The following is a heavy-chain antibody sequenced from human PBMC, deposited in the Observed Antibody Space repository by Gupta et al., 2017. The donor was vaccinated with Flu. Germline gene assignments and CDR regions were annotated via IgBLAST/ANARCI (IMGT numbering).Heavy chain of an antibody. CDR1: GFTFDDYA. CDR2: ISWNSGSI. CDR3: AKAFQSSSWYGFDY. Sequence: EVQLVESGGGLVQPGRSLRLSCAASGFTFDDYAMHWVRQAPGKGLEWVSGISWNSGSIGYADSVKGRFTISRDNAKNSLYLQMNSLRAEDTALYYCAKAFQSSSWYGFDYWGQGTLVTVSS. D-gene: IGHD6-13*01. J-gene: IGHJ4*02. V-gene: IGHV3-9*01.